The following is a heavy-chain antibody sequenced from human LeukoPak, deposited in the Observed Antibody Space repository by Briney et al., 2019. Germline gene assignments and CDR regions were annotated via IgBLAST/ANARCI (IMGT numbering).Heavy chain of an antibody. Sequence: GGSLRLSCAASGFTFSSYWMHWARQAPGEGLEWVSAISSSGAVTSYTNSVRGRFTISRDNSKNTAYLQMKSLTAEHTAIYYCARNRHDSARLPFAPWGRGTLVTVSS. D-gene: IGHD3-22*01. CDR2: ISSSGAVT. J-gene: IGHJ5*02. CDR3: ARNRHDSARLPFAP. V-gene: IGHV3-23*01. CDR1: GFTFSSYW.